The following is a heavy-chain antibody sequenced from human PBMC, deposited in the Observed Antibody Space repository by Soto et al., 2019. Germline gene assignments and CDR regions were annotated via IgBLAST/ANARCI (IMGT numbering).Heavy chain of an antibody. D-gene: IGHD1-7*01. CDR1: GLTVSSYA. V-gene: IGHV3-23*01. J-gene: IGHJ3*02. CDR2: ISGSGGST. CDR3: AKGNSWSPALVLDI. Sequence: GGSLMLSCVTSGLTVSSYAMNWVRQAPGKGLEWVSAISGSGGSTYYADSVKGRFTISRDSSKNTLYLQMNSLRAEDTAVYYCAKGNSWSPALVLDIWGQGTMVTVSS.